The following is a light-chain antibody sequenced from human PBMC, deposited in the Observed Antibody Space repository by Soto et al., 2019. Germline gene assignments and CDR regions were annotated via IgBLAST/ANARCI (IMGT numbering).Light chain of an antibody. Sequence: DIQMTQFPSTLSASLGDRVTITCRASQSISTWLAWYQQKPGKAPKLLIYHASSLEGGVPSRFSGSGSGTEFTITITSLQPDDVATYYCQQYNSYSETFGQGTKVEIK. CDR3: QQYNSYSET. CDR1: QSISTW. V-gene: IGKV1-5*03. CDR2: HAS. J-gene: IGKJ1*01.